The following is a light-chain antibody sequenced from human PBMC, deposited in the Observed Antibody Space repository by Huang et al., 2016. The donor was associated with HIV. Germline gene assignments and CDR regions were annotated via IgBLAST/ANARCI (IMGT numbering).Light chain of an antibody. Sequence: EIVLTQSPDTLSLSPGERATVSCRASQSVTRNYLAWYQQRPGQAPKLLIYVASTRATGIPDRFSGSGSGTDFTLTISRLAPEDFAVYYCQQFGSSPPYSFGQGTKLEIK. CDR1: QSVTRNY. V-gene: IGKV3-20*01. CDR3: QQFGSSPPYS. J-gene: IGKJ2*03. CDR2: VAS.